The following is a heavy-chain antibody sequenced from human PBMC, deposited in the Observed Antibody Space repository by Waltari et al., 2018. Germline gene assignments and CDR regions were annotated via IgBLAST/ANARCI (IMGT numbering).Heavy chain of an antibody. J-gene: IGHJ3*02. Sequence: QVQLKESGPGLVKPSETLSLTCTVSGGSISDSYWNWLRQPPGKGLEWIGYIYNTGRTNYNPSLKSRVTISLDTSKNQFSLKLTSVTAADTAVYYCARRGWVVPSSMGAFDIWGQGTLVTVST. CDR3: ARRGWVVPSSMGAFDI. V-gene: IGHV4-59*01. CDR2: IYNTGRT. CDR1: GGSISDSY. D-gene: IGHD2-2*01.